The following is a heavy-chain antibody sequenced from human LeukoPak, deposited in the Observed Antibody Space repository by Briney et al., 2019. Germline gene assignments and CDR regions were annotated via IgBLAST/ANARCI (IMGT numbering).Heavy chain of an antibody. D-gene: IGHD3-10*01. CDR2: IYHSGST. Sequence: SETLSLTCTVSGYSISSGYYWGWIRQPPGKGLEWIGSIYHSGSTYYNPSLKSRVTISVDTSKNQFSLKLSSVTAADTAVYYCARRRGNYYGSGSYKSAFDYWGQGTLVTVSS. CDR3: ARRRGNYYGSGSYKSAFDY. V-gene: IGHV4-38-2*02. J-gene: IGHJ4*02. CDR1: GYSISSGYY.